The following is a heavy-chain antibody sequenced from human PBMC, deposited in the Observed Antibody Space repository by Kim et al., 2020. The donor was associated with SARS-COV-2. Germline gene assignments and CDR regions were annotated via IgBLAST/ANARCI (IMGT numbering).Heavy chain of an antibody. V-gene: IGHV3-48*02. CDR2: ISSGSSII. J-gene: IGHJ4*02. D-gene: IGHD1-1*01. CDR3: ARGDLLERPTFFDN. Sequence: GGSLRLSCAASGFTFSTHSMNWVRQAPGKGLEWISYISSGSSIIYYADSVKGRFTISRDNAKNSLYLQMNSLGDEDTAVYYCARGDLLERPTFFDNWGQGTLVTVSS. CDR1: GFTFSTHS.